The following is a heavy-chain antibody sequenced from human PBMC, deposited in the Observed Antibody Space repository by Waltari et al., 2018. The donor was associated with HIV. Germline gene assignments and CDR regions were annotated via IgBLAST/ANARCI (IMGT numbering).Heavy chain of an antibody. D-gene: IGHD2-15*01. CDR2: IFHTGRT. Sequence: QVQLQESGPGLVKPSETLSLTCGVSGYSISSGYSWGWIRQTPGRGLGWIGTIFHTGRTVSNPSLKTRISLQLDTSKNQSSLSLYALTAADTAVYYCARERGQCIGASCYGWFDPWGQGTLVTVSS. CDR1: GYSISSGYS. CDR3: ARERGQCIGASCYGWFDP. V-gene: IGHV4-38-2*02. J-gene: IGHJ5*02.